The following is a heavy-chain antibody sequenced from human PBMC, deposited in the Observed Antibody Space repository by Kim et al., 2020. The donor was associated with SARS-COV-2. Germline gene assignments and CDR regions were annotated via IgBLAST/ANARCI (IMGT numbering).Heavy chain of an antibody. J-gene: IGHJ4*01. CDR1: GFTFSSYG. V-gene: IGHV3-74*01. CDR3: ARAVLICFGESYYFDS. CDR2: INSDGSST. Sequence: GGSLRLSCAASGFTFSSYGMHWVRQAPGKGLVWVSRINSDGSSTSYADSVKGRFTISRDNAKNTLYLQMNSLRAEDTAVYYCARAVLICFGESYYFDSLGHGTPVSVSP. D-gene: IGHD3-10*01.